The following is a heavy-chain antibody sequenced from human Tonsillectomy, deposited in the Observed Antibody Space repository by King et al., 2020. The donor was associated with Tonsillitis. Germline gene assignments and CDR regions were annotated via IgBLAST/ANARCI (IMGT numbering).Heavy chain of an antibody. CDR2: IRYDGNNK. V-gene: IGHV3-30*02. CDR3: AKSPSPYSSIPGDYFDY. Sequence: VQLVESGGGVVQPGRSLRLSCAASGFAFNVYGMHWVRQAPRKGLEWVAFIRYDGNNKYYATSVKGRFTVSRDNSKNTLYLEMNSLRAEDTAVYYCAKSPSPYSSIPGDYFDYWGQGTLVTVSS. D-gene: IGHD6-13*01. CDR1: GFAFNVYG. J-gene: IGHJ4*02.